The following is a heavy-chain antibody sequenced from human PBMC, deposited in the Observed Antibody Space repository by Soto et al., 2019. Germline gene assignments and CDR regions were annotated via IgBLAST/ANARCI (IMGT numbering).Heavy chain of an antibody. CDR3: ARDRAVAGFEGWYFDL. D-gene: IGHD6-19*01. CDR2: ISAYNCNT. Sequence: QVQLVQSGAEVKKPGASVKVSCKASGYTFTSYGISWVRQAPGQGLEWMGWISAYNCNTNYAQKLQGRGTMTTDTSTSTAYMELRRLRSDATAVYYCARDRAVAGFEGWYFDLWGRGTLVAVSS. V-gene: IGHV1-18*01. CDR1: GYTFTSYG. J-gene: IGHJ2*01.